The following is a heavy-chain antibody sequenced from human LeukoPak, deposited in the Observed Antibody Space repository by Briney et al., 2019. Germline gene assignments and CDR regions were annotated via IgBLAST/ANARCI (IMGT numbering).Heavy chain of an antibody. CDR1: GFTFSSYR. CDR3: ARDGLALSDYFDY. V-gene: IGHV3-21*01. CDR2: ISTSSSYI. Sequence: GSLRLSCAASGFTFSSYRMNWVRQAPGKGLEWVSSISTSSSYIYYADSMKGRFTISRDNAKNSLYLQMNSLRAEDTAVYYCARDGLALSDYFDYWGQGTLVTISS. D-gene: IGHD3/OR15-3a*01. J-gene: IGHJ4*02.